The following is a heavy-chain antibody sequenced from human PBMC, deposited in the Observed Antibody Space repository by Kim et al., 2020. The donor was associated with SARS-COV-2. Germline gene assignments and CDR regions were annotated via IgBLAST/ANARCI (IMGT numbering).Heavy chain of an antibody. V-gene: IGHV3-23*01. CDR2: ISGSGGNT. CDR1: GFIFNSNA. D-gene: IGHD6-13*01. J-gene: IGHJ1*01. CDR3: AKTPGYSSTWYFDH. Sequence: GGSLRLSCAASGFIFNSNAMSWVRQAPGKGLEWVSGISGSGGNTYHADSVKGRFTISRDNSKNQLYLQMNSLRAEDTAVYYCAKTPGYSSTWYFDHWGQG.